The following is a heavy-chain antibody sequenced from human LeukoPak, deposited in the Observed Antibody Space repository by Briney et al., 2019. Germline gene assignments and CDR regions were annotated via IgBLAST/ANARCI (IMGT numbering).Heavy chain of an antibody. CDR2: INPNSGGT. V-gene: IGHV1-2*02. D-gene: IGHD2-15*01. J-gene: IGHJ6*03. CDR1: GYTFTGYY. Sequence: ASVKVSCKASGYTFTGYYIHWVRQAPGQGLEWMGWINPNSGGTNYAQKFQVSVTMTRDTSTSTAYMELSRLSTDDTAADYCACGGVVADTYYSYYYYMDVWGKGTTVTVSS. CDR3: ACGGVVADTYYSYYYYMDV.